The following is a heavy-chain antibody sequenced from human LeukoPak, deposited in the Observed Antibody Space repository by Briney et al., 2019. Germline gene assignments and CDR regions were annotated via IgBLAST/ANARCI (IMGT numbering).Heavy chain of an antibody. Sequence: GGSLRLSCAASGFTFSSYGMHWVRQAPGKGLEWVAVISYDGSNKYYADSVKGRFTISRDNSKNTLYLQMNSLRAEDTAVYYCASIYYYDSSGYFNWGQGTLVTVSS. V-gene: IGHV3-30*03. J-gene: IGHJ4*02. CDR3: ASIYYYDSSGYFN. CDR2: ISYDGSNK. D-gene: IGHD3-22*01. CDR1: GFTFSSYG.